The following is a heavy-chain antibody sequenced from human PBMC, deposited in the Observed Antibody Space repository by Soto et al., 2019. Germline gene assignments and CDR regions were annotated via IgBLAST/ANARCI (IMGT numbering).Heavy chain of an antibody. CDR3: ARGNYDFWSGSGP. V-gene: IGHV1-8*01. CDR2: MKPISGNT. CDR1: DYTFTSYD. D-gene: IGHD3-3*01. J-gene: IGHJ5*02. Sequence: ASVTVSCKASDYTFTSYDINWVRQATGQGLECMGWMKPISGNTGYAQKFQGRVTMTRNTSIITAYMELSSLRSEDTAVYYCARGNYDFWSGSGPWGQGTLVTVSS.